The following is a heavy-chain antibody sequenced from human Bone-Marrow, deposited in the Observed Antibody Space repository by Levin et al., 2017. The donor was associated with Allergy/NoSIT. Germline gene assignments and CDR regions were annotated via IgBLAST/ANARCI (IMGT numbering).Heavy chain of an antibody. D-gene: IGHD3-3*01. V-gene: IGHV3-23*01. CDR3: ARDGNYDYWSGYSSTRSYGMDV. J-gene: IGHJ6*02. Sequence: PGGSLRLSCAASGFTFNNFAMTWVRQAPGKGLEWVSVISASGITSYYADSVKGRFTVSRDNSNNTVYLQMRSLRAEDAAVYYCARDGNYDYWSGYSSTRSYGMDVWGQGTTVTVS. CDR2: ISASGITS. CDR1: GFTFNNFA.